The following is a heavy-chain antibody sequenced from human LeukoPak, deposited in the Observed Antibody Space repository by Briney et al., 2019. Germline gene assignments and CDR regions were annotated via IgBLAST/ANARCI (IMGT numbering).Heavy chain of an antibody. V-gene: IGHV3-11*04. CDR3: ARDRYYYGSGSYYKPFDY. Sequence: GGSLRLSCAASGFTFSDHYMSWIRQAPGKGLEWVSYISSSGSTIYNADSVKGRFTISRDNAKNSLYLQMNSLRAEDTAVYYCARDRYYYGSGSYYKPFDYWGQGTLVTVSS. CDR2: ISSSGSTI. CDR1: GFTFSDHY. D-gene: IGHD3-10*01. J-gene: IGHJ4*02.